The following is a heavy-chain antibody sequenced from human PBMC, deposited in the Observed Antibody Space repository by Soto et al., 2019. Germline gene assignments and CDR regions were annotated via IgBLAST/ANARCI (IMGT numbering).Heavy chain of an antibody. CDR3: AKDQRGYSYGYGDY. V-gene: IGHV3-30*18. Sequence: QVQLVESGGGVVQPGRSLRLSCAASGFTFSSYGMHWVRQAPGKGLEWVAVISYDGSNKYYADSVKGRFTISRDNSKKTLYLQMNSLRAEDTAVYYCAKDQRGYSYGYGDYWGQGTLVTVSS. CDR2: ISYDGSNK. D-gene: IGHD5-18*01. J-gene: IGHJ4*02. CDR1: GFTFSSYG.